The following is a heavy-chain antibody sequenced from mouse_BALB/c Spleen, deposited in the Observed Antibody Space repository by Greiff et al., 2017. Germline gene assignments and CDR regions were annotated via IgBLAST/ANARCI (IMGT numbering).Heavy chain of an antibody. V-gene: IGHV7-3*02. J-gene: IGHJ2*01. CDR2: IRNKANGYTT. Sequence: EVMLVESGGGLVQPGGSLRLSCATSGFTFTDYYMSWVRQPPGKALEWLGFIRNKANGYTTEYSASVKGRFTISRDNSQSILYLQMNTLRAEDSATYYCERDREESTIDYGGQGTTLTVPS. CDR3: ERDREESTIDY. CDR1: GFTFTDYY. D-gene: IGHD6-1*01.